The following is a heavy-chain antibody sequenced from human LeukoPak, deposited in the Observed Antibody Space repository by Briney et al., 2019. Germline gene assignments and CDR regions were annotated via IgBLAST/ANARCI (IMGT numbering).Heavy chain of an antibody. CDR3: ARHVPYGDPQYYYYGMDV. J-gene: IGHJ6*02. CDR1: GYSFTSYW. Sequence: GESLKISCKGSGYSFTSYWIGWVRQMPGKGLEWMGIIYPGDSDTRYSPSFQGQVTISADKSISTAYLQWSSLKASDTAMYYCARHVPYGDPQYYYYGMDVWGQGTPVTVSS. D-gene: IGHD4-17*01. CDR2: IYPGDSDT. V-gene: IGHV5-51*01.